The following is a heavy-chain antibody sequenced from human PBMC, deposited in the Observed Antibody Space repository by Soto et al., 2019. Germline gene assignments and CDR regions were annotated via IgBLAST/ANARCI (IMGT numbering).Heavy chain of an antibody. CDR3: AKCSGYDILTGYSRFDY. CDR2: ISGSGVST. D-gene: IGHD3-9*01. V-gene: IGHV3-23*01. J-gene: IGHJ4*02. Sequence: EVQLLESGGGLVQPGGSLRLSCAASGFTFSSYAMSWVRQAPGKGLEWVSAISGSGVSTYYADSVKGRLTISRDNSKKTLYLQMNSLRDEDTAVYYCAKCSGYDILTGYSRFDYLGQGTLVTVSS. CDR1: GFTFSSYA.